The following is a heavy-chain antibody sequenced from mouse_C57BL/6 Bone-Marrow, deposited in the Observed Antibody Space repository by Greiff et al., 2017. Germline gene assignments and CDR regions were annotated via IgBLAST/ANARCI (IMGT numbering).Heavy chain of an antibody. V-gene: IGHV1-15*01. J-gene: IGHJ1*03. CDR2: IDPETGGT. D-gene: IGHD1-1*01. CDR1: GYTFTDYE. Sequence: QVQLQQSGAELVRPGASVTLSCKASGYTFTDYEMHWVKQTPVHGLEWIGAIDPETGGTAYNQKFKGKAILTADKSSSTAYMELRSLTSEDSAVYYCTRFYYGSSYVWYFEVWGTGTTVTVSS. CDR3: TRFYYGSSYVWYFEV.